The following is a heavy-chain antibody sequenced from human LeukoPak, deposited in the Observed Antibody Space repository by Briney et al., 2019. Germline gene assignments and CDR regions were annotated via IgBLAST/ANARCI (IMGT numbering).Heavy chain of an antibody. CDR1: GGSISSYY. V-gene: IGHV4-4*07. D-gene: IGHD3-22*01. CDR2: IYTSGST. Sequence: SETLSLTCTVSGGSISSYYWSWIRQPAGKGLEWIGRIYTSGSTNYNPSLKSRVTISVDTSKNQFSLKLSSVTAADTAVYYCARSAPEENYYDSSGYYGTFDYWGQGTLVTVSS. J-gene: IGHJ4*02. CDR3: ARSAPEENYYDSSGYYGTFDY.